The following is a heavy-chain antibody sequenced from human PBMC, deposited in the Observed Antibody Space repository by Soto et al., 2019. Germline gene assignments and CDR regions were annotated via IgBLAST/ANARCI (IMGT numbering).Heavy chain of an antibody. J-gene: IGHJ5*02. Sequence: SETLSLTCTVSGGSVSSGSYYWSWIRQPPGKGLEWIGYIYYSGSTNYNPSLKSRVTISVDTSKNQFSLKLSSVTAADTAVYYCARDRSCSGGSCYVRWFDPWGQGTLVTVSS. D-gene: IGHD2-15*01. CDR3: ARDRSCSGGSCYVRWFDP. CDR2: IYYSGST. CDR1: GGSVSSGSYY. V-gene: IGHV4-61*01.